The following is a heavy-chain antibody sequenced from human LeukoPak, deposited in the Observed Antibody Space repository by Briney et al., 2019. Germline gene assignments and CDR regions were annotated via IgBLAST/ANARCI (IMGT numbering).Heavy chain of an antibody. V-gene: IGHV3-7*01. Sequence: GGSLRLSCAGSGFTFSNYWMSWVRQAPGKGLEWVANIHPDGSEKSYVDSVKGRFTISRDNAKNSLYLQMNSLRAEDTSVYYCARNAFDMWGQGTMVTVSS. CDR3: ARNAFDM. CDR2: IHPDGSEK. CDR1: GFTFSNYW. J-gene: IGHJ3*02.